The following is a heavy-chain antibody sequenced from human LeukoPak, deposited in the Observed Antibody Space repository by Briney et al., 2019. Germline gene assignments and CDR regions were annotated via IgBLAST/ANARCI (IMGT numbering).Heavy chain of an antibody. CDR1: GFTFSSYG. CDR2: IRYDGSNK. CDR3: AKDGYYYETNDY. J-gene: IGHJ4*02. D-gene: IGHD3-22*01. V-gene: IGHV3-30*02. Sequence: GSLRLSCAASGFTFSSYGMHWVRQAPGKGLEWVAFIRYDGSNKYYADSVKGRFTISRDNSKNTLYLQMNSLRAEDTAVYYCAKDGYYYETNDYWGQGTLVTVSS.